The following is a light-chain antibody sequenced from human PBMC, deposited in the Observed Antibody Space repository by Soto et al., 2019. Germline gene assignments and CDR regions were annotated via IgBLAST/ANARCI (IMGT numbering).Light chain of an antibody. V-gene: IGKV3-20*01. Sequence: EILLTQSPATLSVSPGERSTLSCRASQSVRSNLAWYQQKPGQDPRILIYGVSSRAAGIQDRFSGSGSGTDFTLTIKRMEPEDFAVYYCQQYHNTQITLGQGKRLEIK. J-gene: IGKJ5*01. CDR1: QSVRSN. CDR2: GVS. CDR3: QQYHNTQIT.